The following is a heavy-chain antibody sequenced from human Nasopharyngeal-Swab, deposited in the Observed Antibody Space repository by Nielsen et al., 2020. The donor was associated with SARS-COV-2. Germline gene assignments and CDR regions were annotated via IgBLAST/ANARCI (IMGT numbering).Heavy chain of an antibody. Sequence: SETLSLTCTVSGGSISSSGYYWGWIRQPPGKGLEWIGSVDYSGNTYYNPSLKRRVTISVDTSKNQFSLRLSSVTAADTAMYYCARVDTYGPELRGAFDIWGLGTMVTVSS. V-gene: IGHV4-39*07. D-gene: IGHD5-18*01. CDR1: GGSISSSGYY. J-gene: IGHJ3*02. CDR2: VDYSGNT. CDR3: ARVDTYGPELRGAFDI.